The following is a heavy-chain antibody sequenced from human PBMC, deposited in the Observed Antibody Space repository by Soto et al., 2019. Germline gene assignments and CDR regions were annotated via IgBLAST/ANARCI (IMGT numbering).Heavy chain of an antibody. CDR2: IYPDDSDI. D-gene: IGHD4-17*01. CDR3: ARWAEGVTTPHFDY. V-gene: IGHV5-51*01. Sequence: GEALKVSCKGSRYTFSKYWIGWVRQMPGKGLEWMGIIYPDDSDIRYSPSFKGQVTISADKSISTAYLQWSSLKASDTAMYYCARWAEGVTTPHFDYWGQGTLVTVS. CDR1: RYTFSKYW. J-gene: IGHJ4*01.